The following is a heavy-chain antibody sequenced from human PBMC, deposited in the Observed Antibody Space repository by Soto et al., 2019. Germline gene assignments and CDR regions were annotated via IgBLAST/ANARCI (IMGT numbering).Heavy chain of an antibody. D-gene: IGHD6-19*01. Sequence: QVQLVESGGGVVQPGRSLRLSSTASGFRFSTYGMHWVRQAPGKGLEWVAVISNDGSDRYYGDSVRGRFTISRDNSKNSLDLQMDSLRPEDTAVYYCAKYVHNTGWYLPFDPWGQGTLVTVSS. CDR1: GFRFSTYG. CDR3: AKYVHNTGWYLPFDP. V-gene: IGHV3-30*18. CDR2: ISNDGSDR. J-gene: IGHJ5*02.